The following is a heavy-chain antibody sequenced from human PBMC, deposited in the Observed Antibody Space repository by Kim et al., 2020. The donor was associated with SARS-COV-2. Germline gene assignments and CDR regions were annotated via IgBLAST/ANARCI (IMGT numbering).Heavy chain of an antibody. J-gene: IGHJ4*02. D-gene: IGHD3-16*01. V-gene: IGHV1-46*01. Sequence: KFQGRVTMTRDTSTSTVYMELSSLRSEDTAVYYCARGGRIWGWLQSALNYWGQGTLVTVSS. CDR3: ARGGRIWGWLQSALNY.